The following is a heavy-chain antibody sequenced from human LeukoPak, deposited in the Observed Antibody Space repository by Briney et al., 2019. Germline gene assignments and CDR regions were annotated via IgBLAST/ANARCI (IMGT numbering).Heavy chain of an antibody. J-gene: IGHJ6*03. CDR2: INPNSGGT. CDR1: GYTFTGYY. D-gene: IGHD2-2*01. CDR3: ARASYAYYYYYYMDV. Sequence: ASVKVSCKASGYTFTGYYMRWVRRAPGQGLEWMGWINPNSGGTNYAQKFQGRVTMTRDTSISTAYMELSRLRSDDTAVYYCARASYAYYYYYYMDVWGKGTTVTVSS. V-gene: IGHV1-2*02.